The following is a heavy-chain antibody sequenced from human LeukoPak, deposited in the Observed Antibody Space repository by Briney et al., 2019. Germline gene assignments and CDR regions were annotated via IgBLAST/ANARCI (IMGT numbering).Heavy chain of an antibody. CDR2: IYTSGST. CDR1: GDSISSGNSH. V-gene: IGHV4-61*02. CDR3: ARSSWYDIIDY. J-gene: IGHJ4*02. Sequence: SQTLSLTCTVSGDSISSGNSHWSWIRQPAGKGLEWIGRIYTSGSTSYNPSLKSRVTISVDTSKNQFSLKLSSVTAADTAVYYCARSSWYDIIDYWGQGTLVTVSS. D-gene: IGHD6-13*01.